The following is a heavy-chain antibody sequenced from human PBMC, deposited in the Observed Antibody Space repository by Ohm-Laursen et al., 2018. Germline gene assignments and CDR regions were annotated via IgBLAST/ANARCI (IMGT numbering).Heavy chain of an antibody. J-gene: IGHJ2*01. CDR1: GFTFDDYA. CDR2: VSWNSGSI. Sequence: SLRLSCTASGFTFDDYAMFWVRQAPGKGLEWVSGVSWNSGSIGYADSVKGRYTISRDNAKKSLYLQMNYLRTEDTAFYYCTKDTRLGESSLYGWYFDVWGRGTLVTVSS. D-gene: IGHD3-16*02. CDR3: TKDTRLGESSLYGWYFDV. V-gene: IGHV3-9*01.